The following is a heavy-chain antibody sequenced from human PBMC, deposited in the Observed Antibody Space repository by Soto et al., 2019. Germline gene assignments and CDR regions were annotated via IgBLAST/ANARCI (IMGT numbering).Heavy chain of an antibody. CDR3: AREIQQWLVLGWFDP. V-gene: IGHV4-34*12. CDR1: GGSFSAYY. J-gene: IGHJ5*02. CDR2: IIHSEST. D-gene: IGHD6-19*01. Sequence: SETLSLTCAVYGGSFSAYYWSWVRQPPGKGLEWIGEIIHSESTKYNPSLKSRVTISVDTSKNQFSLKLSSVTAADTAVYYCAREIQQWLVLGWFDPWGQGTLVTVSS.